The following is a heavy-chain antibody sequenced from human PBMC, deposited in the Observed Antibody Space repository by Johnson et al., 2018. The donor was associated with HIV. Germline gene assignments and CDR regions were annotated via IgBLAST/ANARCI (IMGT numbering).Heavy chain of an antibody. V-gene: IGHV3-7*03. D-gene: IGHD1-14*01. CDR3: ARMSPTNWVYPDAFDV. CDR2: IKQDGSEK. CDR1: GFTFSSYW. Sequence: VESGGGLVQPGGSLRLSCAASGFTFSSYWMSWVRQAPGKGLEWVANIKQDGSEKYYVDSVKGRCTISRDNAKNSLYLQMNRLRAEDTAVYYCARMSPTNWVYPDAFDVWGQGTMVTVSS. J-gene: IGHJ3*01.